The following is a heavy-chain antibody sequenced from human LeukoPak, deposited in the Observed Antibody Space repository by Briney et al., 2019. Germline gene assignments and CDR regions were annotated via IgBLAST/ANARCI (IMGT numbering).Heavy chain of an antibody. J-gene: IGHJ2*01. CDR2: IYYSGRT. D-gene: IGHD6-19*01. Sequence: SETLSLTCTVSAGSISRYYWSWIRQPPGKGLEWIGYIYYSGRTNHNPSRKSRTTISVVTSRNQCSLKLSSLTAADTAVYYCARTHPLPRGSGKYFDLWGRGTLVTVSS. CDR1: AGSISRYY. V-gene: IGHV4-59*01. CDR3: ARTHPLPRGSGKYFDL.